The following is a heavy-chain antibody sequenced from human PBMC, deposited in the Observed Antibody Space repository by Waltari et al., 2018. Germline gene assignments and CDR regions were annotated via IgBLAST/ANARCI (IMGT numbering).Heavy chain of an antibody. Sequence: LVQAGAEVKKPGASVKVSCKASGYTFTGDARLWVRQAPGQGLEWMGRINPKNGDTHYAQNVQGRVALTTDTSTNTAFMELQRLRSDDTAVYYCLRDSSGSHFDYWGQGTLVTVSS. V-gene: IGHV1-2*06. CDR1: GYTFTGDA. J-gene: IGHJ4*02. D-gene: IGHD3-22*01. CDR2: INPKNGDT. CDR3: LRDSSGSHFDY.